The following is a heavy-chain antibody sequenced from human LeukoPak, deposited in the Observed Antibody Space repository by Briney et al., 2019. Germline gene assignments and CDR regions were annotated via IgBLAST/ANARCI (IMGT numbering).Heavy chain of an antibody. D-gene: IGHD4-17*01. CDR3: ARDRTTYGTFDY. V-gene: IGHV4-4*07. CDR1: GGSFSGYY. Sequence: SETLSLTCAVYGGSFSGYYWSWIRQPAGKGLEWIGRIYTSGSTNYNPSLKSRVTMSVDTSKNQFSLKLSSVTAADTAVYYCARDRTTYGTFDYWGQGTLVTVSS. CDR2: IYTSGST. J-gene: IGHJ4*02.